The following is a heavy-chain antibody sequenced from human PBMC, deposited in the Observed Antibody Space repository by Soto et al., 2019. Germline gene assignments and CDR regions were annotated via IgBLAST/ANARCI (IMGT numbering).Heavy chain of an antibody. CDR1: GFTFSSYG. Sequence: QVQLVESGGGVVQPGRSLRLSCAASGFTFSSYGMHWVRQAPGKGLEWVAVIWYDGSNKYYADSVKGRFTISRDNSKNTLYLQMNSLRAEDTAVYYCARDGTYCSGGSCYGVWYFDLWGRGTLVTVSS. J-gene: IGHJ2*01. CDR2: IWYDGSNK. D-gene: IGHD2-15*01. V-gene: IGHV3-33*01. CDR3: ARDGTYCSGGSCYGVWYFDL.